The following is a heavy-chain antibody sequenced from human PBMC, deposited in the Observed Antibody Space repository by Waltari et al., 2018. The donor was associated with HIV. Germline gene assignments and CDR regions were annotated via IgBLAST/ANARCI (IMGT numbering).Heavy chain of an antibody. V-gene: IGHV3-33*01. Sequence: QVQLVESGGGVVQPGRSLRLSCAASGFTFSSYGMHWVRQAPGKGLEWVAVIWYDGSNKYYADSVKGRFTISRDNSKNTLYLQMNSLRAEDTAVYYCARGFVGEHNAFDIWGQGTMVTVSS. J-gene: IGHJ3*02. CDR3: ARGFVGEHNAFDI. D-gene: IGHD1-26*01. CDR2: IWYDGSNK. CDR1: GFTFSSYG.